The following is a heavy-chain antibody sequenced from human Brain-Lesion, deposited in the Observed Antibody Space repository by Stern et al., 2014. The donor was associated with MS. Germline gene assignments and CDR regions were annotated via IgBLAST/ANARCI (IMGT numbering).Heavy chain of an antibody. D-gene: IGHD2-2*01. CDR3: ARGRVVPGFQYYATDV. CDR2: IFNSGST. J-gene: IGHJ6*02. Sequence: QVQLVESGPGLVKPSQTLSLSCTVSGGSISSGGYYWSWIRQPAGKGLEWIGRIFNSGSTSYNPSLKSRVTNSIDTYKNPFSLRLNSMTAADTAVYYCARGRVVPGFQYYATDVWGQGTTVIVSS. CDR1: GGSISSGGYY. V-gene: IGHV4-61*02.